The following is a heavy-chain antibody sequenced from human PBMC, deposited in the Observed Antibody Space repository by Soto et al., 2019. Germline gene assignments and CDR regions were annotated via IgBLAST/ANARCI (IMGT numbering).Heavy chain of an antibody. Sequence: EVQLLESGGGLVQPGGSLRLSCTASGFTFSSYAMSWVRQAPGKGLEWVSAISGSGGSTYYADSVKGRFTISRDNSKNTLYLQMNSLSADDTAVYYCANLAHDFWRATDAFDIWGQGTMVTVSS. D-gene: IGHD3-3*01. V-gene: IGHV3-23*01. CDR2: ISGSGGST. CDR3: ANLAHDFWRATDAFDI. J-gene: IGHJ3*02. CDR1: GFTFSSYA.